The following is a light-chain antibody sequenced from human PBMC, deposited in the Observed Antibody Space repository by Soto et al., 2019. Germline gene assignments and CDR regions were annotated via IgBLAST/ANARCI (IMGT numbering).Light chain of an antibody. V-gene: IGKV3-20*01. CDR1: QSVSSY. CDR3: QQYGSSPYT. Sequence: EIVLTQSPATLSLSPGESATLSCRASQSVSSYLAWYQQKPGQAPRLLIYDASNRATGIPARFSGSGSGTDFTLTISRLEPEDFAVHYCQQYGSSPYTFGQGTKVDIK. CDR2: DAS. J-gene: IGKJ2*01.